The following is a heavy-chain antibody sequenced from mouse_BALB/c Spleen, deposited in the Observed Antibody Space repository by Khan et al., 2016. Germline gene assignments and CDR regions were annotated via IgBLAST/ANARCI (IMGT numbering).Heavy chain of an antibody. CDR1: GYTFTEYI. V-gene: IGHV1-62-2*01. Sequence: QVQLQQSGAGLVKPGASLKLSCKASGYTFTEYIIHWVRQRPGKGLEWFGCFYPGGGSIKYTEKFKDKATFTADKSSSTVYMELSRLTSEDSAVYFCAGHDKGYAMDYWGQGTSVTVSS. J-gene: IGHJ4*01. CDR2: FYPGGGSI. CDR3: AGHDKGYAMDY.